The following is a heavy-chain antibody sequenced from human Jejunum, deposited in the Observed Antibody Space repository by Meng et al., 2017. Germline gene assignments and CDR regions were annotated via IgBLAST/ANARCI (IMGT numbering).Heavy chain of an antibody. CDR1: GFSFSAYW. Sequence: VQLVEAGGRLVQPAGSLRLSCAASGFSFSAYWMQWVRQVPGKALVSVSRVAPDGSGTTYADFVKGRFTISRDNAKNTLYLQMSSLRVDDTALYFCARFRGSTWGVDNWGQGTLVTVSS. D-gene: IGHD7-27*01. CDR2: VAPDGSGT. CDR3: ARFRGSTWGVDN. V-gene: IGHV3-74*01. J-gene: IGHJ4*02.